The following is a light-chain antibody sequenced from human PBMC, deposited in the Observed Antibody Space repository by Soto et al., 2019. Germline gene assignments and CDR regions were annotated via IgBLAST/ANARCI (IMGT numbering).Light chain of an antibody. CDR1: QSLLHSNGYNY. CDR3: MQALQTPYT. Sequence: DIVMTQSTLSLPVTPGEPASISCRSSQSLLHSNGYNYLDWYLQKPGQSPQLLIYLGSNRSSGVPDRFSGSGSGTDFTLKISRVEAEDVGVYYCMQALQTPYTFGQATKVDIK. J-gene: IGKJ2*01. CDR2: LGS. V-gene: IGKV2-28*01.